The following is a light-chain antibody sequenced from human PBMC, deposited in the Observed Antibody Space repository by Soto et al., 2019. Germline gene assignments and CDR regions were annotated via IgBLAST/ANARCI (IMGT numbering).Light chain of an antibody. CDR3: SSYKSGATLV. Sequence: QSALTQPASVSGSPGQSITISCTGTTSDVGAYNHVAWYQQYPGKAPKLIVFEVSDRPSGVSIRFSGSKSGNTASLSISGLQPEDEADYYCSSYKSGATLVFGGGTKLTVL. J-gene: IGLJ2*01. V-gene: IGLV2-14*01. CDR1: TSDVGAYNH. CDR2: EVS.